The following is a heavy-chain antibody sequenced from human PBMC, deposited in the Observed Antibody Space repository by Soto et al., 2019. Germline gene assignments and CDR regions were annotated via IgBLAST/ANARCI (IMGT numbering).Heavy chain of an antibody. J-gene: IGHJ6*02. Sequence: GGSLRLSCAASGFTFSSYEMNWVRQAPGKGLEWVSYISSSGSTIYYADSVKGRFTISRDNAKNSLYLQMNSLRAEDTAVYYCARDRLTDYDFWSGYSSPGYYGMDVWGQGTTVTVSS. D-gene: IGHD3-3*01. CDR1: GFTFSSYE. CDR3: ARDRLTDYDFWSGYSSPGYYGMDV. V-gene: IGHV3-48*03. CDR2: ISSSGSTI.